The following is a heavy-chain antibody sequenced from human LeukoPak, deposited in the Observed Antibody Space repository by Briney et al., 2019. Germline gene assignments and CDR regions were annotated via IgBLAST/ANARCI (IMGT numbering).Heavy chain of an antibody. CDR2: ISGSSRYT. D-gene: IGHD6-19*01. J-gene: IGHJ4*02. CDR1: GFTLSDYY. Sequence: GGSLRLSCAASGFTLSDYYMSWIRQAPGKGLEWVSYISGSSRYTNYADSVKGRFTISRDDAKNSLYLQMNSLRAEDTAVYYCATGSAVAGNFDYWGQGTLVTVSS. CDR3: ATGSAVAGNFDY. V-gene: IGHV3-11*05.